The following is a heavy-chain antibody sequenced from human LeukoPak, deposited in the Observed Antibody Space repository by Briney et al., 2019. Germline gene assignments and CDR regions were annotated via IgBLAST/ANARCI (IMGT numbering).Heavy chain of an antibody. J-gene: IGHJ6*02. D-gene: IGHD1-1*01. CDR1: GYTFTSYD. CDR3: ARELEYYYYYGMDV. V-gene: IGHV1-8*01. CDR2: MNPNSGNT. Sequence: ASVKVSCKASGYTFTSYDINWVRQATGQGLEWMGWMNPNSGNTGYAQKFRGRVTMTRNTSISTAYMELSSLRSEDTAVYYCARELEYYYYYGMDVWGQGTTVTVSS.